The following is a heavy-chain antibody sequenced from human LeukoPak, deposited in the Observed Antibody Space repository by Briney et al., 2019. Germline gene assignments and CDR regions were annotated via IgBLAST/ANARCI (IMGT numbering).Heavy chain of an antibody. CDR3: ARDPTLYGSGSTKFDP. CDR2: IIPILGIA. CDR1: GYTFTSYY. Sequence: SVKVSCKASGYTFTSYYMHWVRQAPGQGLEWMGRIIPILGIANYAQKFQGRVTITADKSTSTAYMELSSLRSEDTAVYYCARDPTLYGSGSTKFDPWGQGTLVTVSS. D-gene: IGHD3-10*01. V-gene: IGHV1-69*04. J-gene: IGHJ5*02.